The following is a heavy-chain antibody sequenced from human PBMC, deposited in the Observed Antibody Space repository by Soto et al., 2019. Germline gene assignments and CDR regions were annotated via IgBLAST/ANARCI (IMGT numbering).Heavy chain of an antibody. V-gene: IGHV1-3*01. Sequence: ASVKVSCKASGYTFTSYAMHWVRQAPGQRLEWMGWINAGNGNTNYAQKLQGRVTMTTDTSTSTAYMELRSLRSDDTAVYYCATASIVVVPAAKGAFDYWGQGTLVTVSS. J-gene: IGHJ4*02. CDR3: ATASIVVVPAAKGAFDY. CDR1: GYTFTSYA. CDR2: INAGNGNT. D-gene: IGHD2-2*01.